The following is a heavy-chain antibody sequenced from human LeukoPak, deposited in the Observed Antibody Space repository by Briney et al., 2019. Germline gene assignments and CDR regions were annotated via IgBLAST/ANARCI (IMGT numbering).Heavy chain of an antibody. D-gene: IGHD3-16*01. CDR3: ARGGGDTTQVVWGRKSWFDP. Sequence: SETLSLTCAVYXGSFSGYYWSWIRQPPGKGLEWIGEINHSGSTNYNPSLKSRVTISVDTSKNQFSPKLSSVTAADTAVYYCARGGGDTTQVVWGRKSWFDPWGQGTLVTVSS. V-gene: IGHV4-34*01. CDR1: XGSFSGYY. CDR2: INHSGST. J-gene: IGHJ5*02.